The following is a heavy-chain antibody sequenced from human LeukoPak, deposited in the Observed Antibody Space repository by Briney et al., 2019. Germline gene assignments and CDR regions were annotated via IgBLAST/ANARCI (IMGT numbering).Heavy chain of an antibody. D-gene: IGHD4-17*01. CDR1: GYTFTDLY. CDR3: ARGDYGRADP. Sequence: ASVTVSCKASGYTFTDLYIHWVRQAPGQGLEWMGWINTRSGGTRYAQNFQGRVSMTRDTSISTAYMELSSLTSDDTAVFYCARGDYGRADPWGQGALVTVSS. CDR2: INTRSGGT. V-gene: IGHV1-2*02. J-gene: IGHJ5*02.